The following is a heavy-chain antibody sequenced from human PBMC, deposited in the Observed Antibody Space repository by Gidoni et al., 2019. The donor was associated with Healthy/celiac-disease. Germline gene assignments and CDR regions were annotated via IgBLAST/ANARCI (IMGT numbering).Heavy chain of an antibody. D-gene: IGHD1-20*01. CDR3: TRDLFVYNWNLFAY. CDR2: IRSKAYGGTT. CDR1: GFTFGDYA. V-gene: IGHV3-49*04. J-gene: IGHJ4*02. Sequence: EVQLVESGGGLVQPGRSLRLSCTASGFTFGDYAMSWVRQAPGKGLEWVGFIRSKAYGGTTEYAASVKGRFTISRDDSKSIAYLQMNSLKTEDTAVYYCTRDLFVYNWNLFAYWGQGTLVTVSS.